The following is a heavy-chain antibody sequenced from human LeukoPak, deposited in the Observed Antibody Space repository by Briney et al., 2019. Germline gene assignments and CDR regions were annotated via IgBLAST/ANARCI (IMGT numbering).Heavy chain of an antibody. CDR3: ARVADGYNYGAFDI. CDR1: GYTFTGYY. D-gene: IGHD5-24*01. V-gene: IGHV1-2*02. J-gene: IGHJ3*02. Sequence: ASVKVSCKASGYTFTGYYIHWVRQAPGQGLEWMGWINPNSGGTNYARSFQGRVTMTRDTSTSTAYVELNSLRSDDTAVYYCARVADGYNYGAFDIWGKGTVVTVSS. CDR2: INPNSGGT.